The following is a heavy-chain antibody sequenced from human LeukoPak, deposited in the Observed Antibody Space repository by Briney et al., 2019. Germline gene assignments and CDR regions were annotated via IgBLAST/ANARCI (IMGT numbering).Heavy chain of an antibody. Sequence: ASVKVSCKASGYTFTSYDINWVRQATGQGLEWMGWMNPNSGNTGYAQKFQGRVTMTRNTSISTAYMELSSLRSEDTAVYYCAKGGTSSVYYYYMDVWGKGTTVTVSS. V-gene: IGHV1-8*01. CDR2: MNPNSGNT. J-gene: IGHJ6*03. CDR1: GYTFTSYD. CDR3: AKGGTSSVYYYYMDV. D-gene: IGHD2-2*01.